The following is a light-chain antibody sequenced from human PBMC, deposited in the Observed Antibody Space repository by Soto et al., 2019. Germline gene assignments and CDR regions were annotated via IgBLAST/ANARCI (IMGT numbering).Light chain of an antibody. CDR1: QSVSSSY. Sequence: EIVLTQSPGTLSLSPGERATLSCRASQSVSSSYLAWYQQKPGQAPRLLIYGASSSATVIPDRFSGSGSGTDFSLTISRLEPEDFAVYYCQQYGSSPPWTFGQGTKVEIK. V-gene: IGKV3-20*01. CDR2: GAS. CDR3: QQYGSSPPWT. J-gene: IGKJ1*01.